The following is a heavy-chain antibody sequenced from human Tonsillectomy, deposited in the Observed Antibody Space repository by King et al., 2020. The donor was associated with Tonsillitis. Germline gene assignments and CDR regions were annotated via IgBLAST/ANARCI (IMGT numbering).Heavy chain of an antibody. CDR1: GYTFTTYD. CDR3: ARGPEYSSSSDGMDV. V-gene: IGHV1-8*01. D-gene: IGHD6-6*01. Sequence: QLVQSGAEVKKPGASVKVSCTASGYTFTTYDINWVRQATGQGLEWLGWMNPDSGNTGSAQKFQGRVTMTRNTSISTAYMELSSLRSEDTAVYFCARGPEYSSSSDGMDVWGQGTTVTVSS. CDR2: MNPDSGNT. J-gene: IGHJ6*02.